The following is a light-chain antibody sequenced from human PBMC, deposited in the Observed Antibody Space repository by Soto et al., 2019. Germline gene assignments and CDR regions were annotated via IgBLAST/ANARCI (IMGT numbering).Light chain of an antibody. CDR3: SSYTSSSTVV. J-gene: IGLJ2*01. CDR1: SSDVGGYNY. V-gene: IGLV2-14*01. Sequence: QSALTQPASVSATPGQSITISCTGTSSDVGGYNYVSWYQQHPGKAPKLMIYDVAHRPSGGSNRFSGSESGNTASLTISGLQAEDEANYFCSSYTSSSTVVFGGGTKVTVL. CDR2: DVA.